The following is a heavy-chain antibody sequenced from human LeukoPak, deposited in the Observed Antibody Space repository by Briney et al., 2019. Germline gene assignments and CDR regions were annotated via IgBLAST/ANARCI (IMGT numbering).Heavy chain of an antibody. J-gene: IGHJ3*02. CDR1: GYSFPSYW. D-gene: IGHD1-26*01. Sequence: GESLKISCKGSGYSFPSYWIGWVRQMPGKGLEWMGIIYPGDSDTRYSPSFQGQVTISADKSISTAYLQWSSLKASDTAMYYCARRNEWELRGMMEQLDAFDIWGQGTMVTVSS. CDR3: ARRNEWELRGMMEQLDAFDI. CDR2: IYPGDSDT. V-gene: IGHV5-51*01.